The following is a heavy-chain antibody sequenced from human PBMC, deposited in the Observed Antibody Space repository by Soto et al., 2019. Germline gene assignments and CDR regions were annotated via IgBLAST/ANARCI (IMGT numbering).Heavy chain of an antibody. J-gene: IGHJ4*02. CDR2: ISSSSSTI. V-gene: IGHV3-48*01. D-gene: IGHD3-3*01. Sequence: EVQLVESGGGLVQPGGSLRLSCAASGFTFSSYSMNWVRQAPGKGLEWVSYISSSSSTIYYPDSVKGRFTISGDNANNSLYLPMSRLRAADTAVYYCASQSSEWLLVASWGQGTLVTVS. CDR1: GFTFSSYS. CDR3: ASQSSEWLLVAS.